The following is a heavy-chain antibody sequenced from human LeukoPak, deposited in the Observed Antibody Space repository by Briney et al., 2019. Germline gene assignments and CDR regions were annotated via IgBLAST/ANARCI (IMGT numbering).Heavy chain of an antibody. V-gene: IGHV4-34*01. CDR3: ARGRITMVRGVTRGNWFDP. Sequence: PSETLSLTCAVYGGSFSGYYWSWIRQPPGKGLEWIGEIHHSGSTNYNPSLKSRVTISVDTSKNQFSLKLSSVTAADTAVYYCARGRITMVRGVTRGNWFDPWGQGTLVTVSS. CDR2: IHHSGST. J-gene: IGHJ5*02. CDR1: GGSFSGYY. D-gene: IGHD3-10*01.